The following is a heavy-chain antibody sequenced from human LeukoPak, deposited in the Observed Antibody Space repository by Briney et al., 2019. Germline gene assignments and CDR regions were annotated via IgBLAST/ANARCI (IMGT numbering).Heavy chain of an antibody. Sequence: PSETLSLTCAVYGGSFSGYYWSWIRQPPGKGLEWIGEINHSGSTNYNPSLKSRVTISVDTSMNQFSLKLSSVTAADTAVYYCASEVGEYGMDVWGQGTTVTVSS. CDR2: INHSGST. J-gene: IGHJ6*02. V-gene: IGHV4-34*01. D-gene: IGHD3-16*01. CDR3: ASEVGEYGMDV. CDR1: GGSFSGYY.